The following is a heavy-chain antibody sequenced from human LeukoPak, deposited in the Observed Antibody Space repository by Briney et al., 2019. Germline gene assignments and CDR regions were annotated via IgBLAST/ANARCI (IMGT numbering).Heavy chain of an antibody. V-gene: IGHV1-2*02. J-gene: IGHJ3*02. CDR3: ARYCGGDCTDAFDI. Sequence: ASVKDSCKASGYTLTGYYMHWVRPAPGRGLEWMGWINTTSGGPNYAQKFQGRVTMNRDTSISTAYMDLSRLSSDDTAVYYCARYCGGDCTDAFDIWGQGTMVTVSS. CDR1: GYTLTGYY. D-gene: IGHD2-21*01. CDR2: INTTSGGP.